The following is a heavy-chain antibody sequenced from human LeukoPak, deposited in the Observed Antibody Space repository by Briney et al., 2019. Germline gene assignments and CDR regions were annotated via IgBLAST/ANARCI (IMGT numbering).Heavy chain of an antibody. CDR3: ARGYYYSGTSSLSFFDY. Sequence: PGGSLRLSCAASGFTFNKYWLTWVRQAPGKGLEWVANINQDDSQIYYLESVEGRFTITRDNAKNSLHLQMNSLRAEDTAIYYCARGYYYSGTSSLSFFDYWGQGTLVTVSS. J-gene: IGHJ4*02. CDR1: GFTFNKYW. D-gene: IGHD3-10*01. V-gene: IGHV3-7*01. CDR2: INQDDSQI.